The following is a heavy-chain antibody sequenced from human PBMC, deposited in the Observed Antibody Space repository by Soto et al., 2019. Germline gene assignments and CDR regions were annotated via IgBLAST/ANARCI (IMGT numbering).Heavy chain of an antibody. V-gene: IGHV4-30-4*02. Sequence: SETLSLTCTVSGGSIRSGDYYWSWIRQPPGKGLESIGYIYYSGSTYYNPSLKSRVTISVDTSKNQFSLKLSSVTAADPAVYTGAREDEFLTVYINPWGQEPLVPVSS. CDR1: GGSIRSGDYY. D-gene: IGHD3-3*01. CDR3: AREDEFLTVYINP. CDR2: IYYSGST. J-gene: IGHJ5*02.